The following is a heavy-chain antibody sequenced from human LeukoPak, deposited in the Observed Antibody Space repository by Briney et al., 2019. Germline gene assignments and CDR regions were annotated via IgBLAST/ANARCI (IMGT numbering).Heavy chain of an antibody. CDR1: GGSISSSSYY. D-gene: IGHD3-10*01. Sequence: SDTLSLTCTVSGGSISSSSYYWGWIRQPPGKGLEWIGSIYYSGSTYYNPSLKSRVTISVDTSKNQFSLKLSSVTAADTAVYYCAIITMVRGVGLFDYWGQGTLVTVSS. CDR3: AIITMVRGVGLFDY. J-gene: IGHJ4*02. V-gene: IGHV4-39*01. CDR2: IYYSGST.